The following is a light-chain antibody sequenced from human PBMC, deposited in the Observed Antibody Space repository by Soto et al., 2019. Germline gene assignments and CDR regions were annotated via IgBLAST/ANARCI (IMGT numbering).Light chain of an antibody. Sequence: QPVLTQSPSASASLGASVKLTCTLSSGHSSYAIAWHQQQPEKGPRYLMKLTSDGSHYRGGGIPDRFSGSSSGAERYLTISSLQSEDEADYYCQTWGTGIQVFGTGTKHTVL. CDR1: SGHSSYA. V-gene: IGLV4-69*01. J-gene: IGLJ1*01. CDR3: QTWGTGIQV. CDR2: LTSDGSH.